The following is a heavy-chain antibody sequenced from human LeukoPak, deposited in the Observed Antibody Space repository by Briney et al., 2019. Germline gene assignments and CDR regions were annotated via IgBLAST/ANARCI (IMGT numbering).Heavy chain of an antibody. Sequence: GGSLRLSCAASGFTFSSYTMNWVRQAPGRGLEWVSYISSSSSTIYYADSVKGRFTISRDNAKKSLYLQMNSLRVEDTAVYYCAREVVVVAANWFDPWGQGTLVTVSS. D-gene: IGHD2-15*01. V-gene: IGHV3-48*01. CDR2: ISSSSSTI. CDR1: GFTFSSYT. J-gene: IGHJ5*02. CDR3: AREVVVVAANWFDP.